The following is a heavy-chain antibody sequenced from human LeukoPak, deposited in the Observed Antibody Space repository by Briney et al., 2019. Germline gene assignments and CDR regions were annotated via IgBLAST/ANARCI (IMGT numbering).Heavy chain of an antibody. Sequence: SETLSLTCAVSGGSISSSNWWSWVRQPPGKGLEWIGSIYYSGSTYYNPSLKSRVTISVDTSKNQFSLKLSSVTAADTAVYYCARRGTSSGWTPYFDYWGQGTLVTVSS. D-gene: IGHD6-19*01. CDR3: ARRGTSSGWTPYFDY. CDR2: IYYSGST. CDR1: GGSISSSNW. V-gene: IGHV4-39*01. J-gene: IGHJ4*02.